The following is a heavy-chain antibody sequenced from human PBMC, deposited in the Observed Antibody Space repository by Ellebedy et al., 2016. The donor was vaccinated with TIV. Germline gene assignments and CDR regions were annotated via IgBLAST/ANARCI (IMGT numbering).Heavy chain of an antibody. J-gene: IGHJ4*02. Sequence: SVKVSXXASGGTFSSYAISWVRQAPGQGLEWMGGIIPIFGTANYAQKFQGRVTITADESTSTAYMELSSLRSEDTAVYYCAREAGGGYCGGDCPLDYWGQGTLVTVSS. D-gene: IGHD2-21*02. CDR2: IIPIFGTA. CDR3: AREAGGGYCGGDCPLDY. V-gene: IGHV1-69*13. CDR1: GGTFSSYA.